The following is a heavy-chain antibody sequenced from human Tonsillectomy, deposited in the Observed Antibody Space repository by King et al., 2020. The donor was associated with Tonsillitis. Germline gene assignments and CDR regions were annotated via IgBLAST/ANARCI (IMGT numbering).Heavy chain of an antibody. D-gene: IGHD2-2*01. V-gene: IGHV3-9*01. CDR3: AKERCSNTICYGVFDY. CDR2: ISWNSGAI. CDR1: GFTFDDYA. J-gene: IGHJ4*02. Sequence: QLVQSGGGLAQPGRSLRLSCVASGFTFDDYAMHWVRQAPGKGLEWVSGISWNSGAIGYVDSVKGRFTISRDNAKNSLYLQMNSLGAEDTAFYYCAKERCSNTICYGVFDYWGQGTLVTVSS.